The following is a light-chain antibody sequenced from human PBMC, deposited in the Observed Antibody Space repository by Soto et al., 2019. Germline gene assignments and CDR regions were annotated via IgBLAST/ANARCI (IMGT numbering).Light chain of an antibody. CDR3: SSYTSSSTLLNV. V-gene: IGLV2-14*01. Sequence: QSALTQPASVSGSPGQSSTISCTGTSSDVGGYNYVSWYQQHPGKAPKLMIYDVSNRPSGVYNRFSGSKSGNTASLTISGLQAEDEADYYCSSYTSSSTLLNVFGTGTKLTVL. J-gene: IGLJ1*01. CDR2: DVS. CDR1: SSDVGGYNY.